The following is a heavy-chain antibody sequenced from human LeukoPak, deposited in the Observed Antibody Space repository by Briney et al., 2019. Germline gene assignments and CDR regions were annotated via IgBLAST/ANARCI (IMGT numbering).Heavy chain of an antibody. CDR1: GFTFSDYY. CDR2: ISSSGSTI. V-gene: IGHV3-11*01. D-gene: IGHD3-22*01. Sequence: PGGSLRLSCAASGFTFSDYYMSWIRQAPGKGLEWVSYISSSGSTIYYADSVKGRFTISRDNAKNSLYLQMNSLRAEDTALYYCAKDMVYYYDSSGYYAFDIWGQGTMVTVSS. J-gene: IGHJ3*02. CDR3: AKDMVYYYDSSGYYAFDI.